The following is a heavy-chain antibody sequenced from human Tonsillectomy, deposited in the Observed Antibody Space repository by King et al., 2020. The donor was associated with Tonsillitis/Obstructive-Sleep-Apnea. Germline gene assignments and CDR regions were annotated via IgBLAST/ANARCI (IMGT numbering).Heavy chain of an antibody. J-gene: IGHJ4*02. CDR3: ASRALTTVVTPAYFDY. CDR2: ISYDGSNK. Sequence: VQLVESGGGVVQPGRSLRLSCAASGFTFRSYAMHWVRQAPGKGLEWVAVISYDGSNKYYADSVKGRFTISRDNSKNTLYLQMNSLRAEDTAEYYCASRALTTVVTPAYFDYWGQGSLVTVSS. V-gene: IGHV3-30*04. D-gene: IGHD4-23*01. CDR1: GFTFRSYA.